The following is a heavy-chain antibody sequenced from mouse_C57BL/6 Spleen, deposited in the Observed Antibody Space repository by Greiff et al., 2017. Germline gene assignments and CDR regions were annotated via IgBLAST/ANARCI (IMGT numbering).Heavy chain of an antibody. Sequence: VQLQQSVAELVRPGASVKLSCTASGFNTKNTYMHWVKQRPEQGLEWIGRIDPANGNPKYAPKFQGKATITADTSSNAAYLQLSSLTSEDTAIYYCAPLTRYYFDYWGQGTTLTVSS. V-gene: IGHV14-3*01. CDR3: APLTRYYFDY. CDR2: IDPANGNP. J-gene: IGHJ2*01. D-gene: IGHD1-3*01. CDR1: GFNTKNTY.